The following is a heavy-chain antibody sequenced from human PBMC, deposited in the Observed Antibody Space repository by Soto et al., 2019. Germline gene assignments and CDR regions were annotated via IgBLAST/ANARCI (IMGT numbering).Heavy chain of an antibody. CDR2: IWYDGRSK. V-gene: IGHV3-33*01. J-gene: IGHJ6*02. CDR1: GFTFSNYG. CDR3: GRVDRYYGMDV. Sequence: QVQLVESGGGVVQPGRSLRLSCAASGFTFSNYGSHWVRQAPGKGLEWVADIWYDGRSKNYVDSVKGRFTISRDNSKNTLYVEMNSLRAEASAVYSCGRVDRYYGMDVWGQGTTVTVSS.